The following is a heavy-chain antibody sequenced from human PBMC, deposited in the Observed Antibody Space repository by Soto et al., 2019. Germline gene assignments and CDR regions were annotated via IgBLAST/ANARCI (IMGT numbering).Heavy chain of an antibody. CDR1: GFDASVNY. CDR2: INAGGNT. J-gene: IGHJ6*02. Sequence: EVQLVESGGTLVQLGGSLRLSCAASGFDASVNYMAWVRQAPGKGLEWVSTINAGGNTFYADSVKGRFTISRDDSTNTLSLQMNSLRVEDTAMFYCVRENYYYGMDVWGQGTAVTVSS. CDR3: VRENYYYGMDV. V-gene: IGHV3-66*01.